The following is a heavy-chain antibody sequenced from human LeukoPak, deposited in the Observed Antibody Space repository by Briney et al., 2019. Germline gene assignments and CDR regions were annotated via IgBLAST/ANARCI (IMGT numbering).Heavy chain of an antibody. CDR3: TRVGDNWNRRADH. J-gene: IGHJ4*02. D-gene: IGHD1-20*01. CDR1: GYTFTGYY. V-gene: IGHV1-2*02. Sequence: KPGASVKVSCKASGYTFTGYYMHWVRQAPGQGLEWMGWVDPKYAGTQYAQKFRGRLTMSRDTSISTAYMELSRLTSDDTATYYCTRVGDNWNRRADHWGQGTLVTVSS. CDR2: VDPKYAGT.